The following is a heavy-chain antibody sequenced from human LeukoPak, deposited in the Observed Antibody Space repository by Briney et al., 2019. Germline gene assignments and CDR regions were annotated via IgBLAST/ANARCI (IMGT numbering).Heavy chain of an antibody. CDR2: INHSGST. D-gene: IGHD6-19*01. V-gene: IGHV4-39*07. Sequence: SETLSLTCTVSGGSITSSSYYWGWIRQPPGKGLEWIGEINHSGSTNYNPSLKSRVTISVDTSKNQFSLKLSSVTAADTAVYYCARRVAGRSGYFDYWGQGTLVTVSS. CDR3: ARRVAGRSGYFDY. J-gene: IGHJ4*02. CDR1: GGSITSSSYY.